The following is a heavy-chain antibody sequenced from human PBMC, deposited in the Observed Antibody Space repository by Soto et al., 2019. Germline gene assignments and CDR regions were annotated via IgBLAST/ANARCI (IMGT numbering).Heavy chain of an antibody. CDR3: ARGGDYGENHYFDY. J-gene: IGHJ4*02. V-gene: IGHV3-33*01. D-gene: IGHD4-17*01. Sequence: HPGGSLRLSCAASGFTFSSYGMHWVRQAPGKGLEWVAVIWYDGTNKYYADSVKGRFTISRDYLQMNSLRAEDTAVYYCARGGDYGENHYFDYWGQGTLVTVSS. CDR1: GFTFSSYG. CDR2: IWYDGTNK.